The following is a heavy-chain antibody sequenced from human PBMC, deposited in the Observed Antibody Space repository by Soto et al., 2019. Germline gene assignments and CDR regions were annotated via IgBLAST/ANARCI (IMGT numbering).Heavy chain of an antibody. CDR3: AAETGRYSYGFDY. CDR1: GFTFTSSA. V-gene: IGHV1-58*01. CDR2: IVVGSGNT. Sequence: GASVKVSCKASGFTFTSSAVQWVRQARGQRLEWIGWIVVGSGNTNYAQKFQERVTITRDMSTSTAYMELSSLRSEDTAVYYCAAETGRYSYGFDYWGRGTLVTVSS. D-gene: IGHD5-18*01. J-gene: IGHJ4*02.